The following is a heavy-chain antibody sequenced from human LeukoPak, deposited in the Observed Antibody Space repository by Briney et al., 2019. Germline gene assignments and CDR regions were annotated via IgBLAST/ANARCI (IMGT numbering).Heavy chain of an antibody. V-gene: IGHV3-74*01. CDR3: AREQWIGPNCQVALDS. Sequence: GGSLRLSCAASGFTFSSYAMSWVRQAPGKGLVWVSRGNSDWSSTSYADSAKSRFTISRDNAKNTLYLQMNSLRAEDTSVYYCAREQWIGPNCQVALDSWGQGTLVTVAS. CDR2: GNSDWSST. J-gene: IGHJ4*02. D-gene: IGHD6-19*01. CDR1: GFTFSSYA.